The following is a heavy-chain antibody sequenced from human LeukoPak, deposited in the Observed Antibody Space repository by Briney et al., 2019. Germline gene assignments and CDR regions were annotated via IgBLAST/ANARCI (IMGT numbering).Heavy chain of an antibody. Sequence: ASVKVSCKASGCTFTSYGISWVRQAPGQGLEWMGWISAYNGNTNYAQKLQGRVTMTTDTSTSTAYMELRSLKSDDTAVYYCARARLIDYDILTCHFDYWGQGTLVTVSS. CDR3: ARARLIDYDILTCHFDY. V-gene: IGHV1-18*01. D-gene: IGHD3-9*01. CDR1: GCTFTSYG. J-gene: IGHJ4*02. CDR2: ISAYNGNT.